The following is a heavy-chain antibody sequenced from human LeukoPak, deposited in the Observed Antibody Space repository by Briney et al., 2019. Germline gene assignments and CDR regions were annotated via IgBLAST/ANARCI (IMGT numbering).Heavy chain of an antibody. D-gene: IGHD6-19*01. Sequence: PGGSLRLSCAASGFTFSSYGMHWVRQAPGKGLEWVAVISYDGSNKYYADSVKGRFTISRDNSKNTLYLQMNSLRAEDTAVYYCAKGSLGYSSGWYVYNYWGQGTLVTVSS. CDR3: AKGSLGYSSGWYVYNY. CDR2: ISYDGSNK. J-gene: IGHJ4*02. V-gene: IGHV3-30*18. CDR1: GFTFSSYG.